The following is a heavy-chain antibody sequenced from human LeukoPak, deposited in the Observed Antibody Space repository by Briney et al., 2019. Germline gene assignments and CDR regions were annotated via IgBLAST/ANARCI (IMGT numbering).Heavy chain of an antibody. CDR1: GFTFSSYA. Sequence: SLRLSCAASGFTFSSYAMHWVRQAPGKGLEWVAVISYDGSNKYYADSVKDRFTISRDNSKNTLYLQMNSLRAEDTAVYYCAREEELLPSNWGQGTLVTVSS. V-gene: IGHV3-30-3*01. D-gene: IGHD1-26*01. CDR2: ISYDGSNK. CDR3: AREEELLPSN. J-gene: IGHJ4*02.